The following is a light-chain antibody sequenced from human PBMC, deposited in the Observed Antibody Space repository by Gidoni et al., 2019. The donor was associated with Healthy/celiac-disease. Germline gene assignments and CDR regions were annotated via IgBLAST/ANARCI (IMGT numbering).Light chain of an antibody. CDR1: QSISSY. Sequence: DIQMTQSPSSLSASVGDRVTITCRASQSISSYLNLYQQKPGKAPKLLIYAASSLQSGVPSRFSGSGSGTDFTLTISSLQPEDFATYYCQQSYSTLSTFGQGTKLEIK. J-gene: IGKJ2*01. V-gene: IGKV1-39*01. CDR3: QQSYSTLST. CDR2: AAS.